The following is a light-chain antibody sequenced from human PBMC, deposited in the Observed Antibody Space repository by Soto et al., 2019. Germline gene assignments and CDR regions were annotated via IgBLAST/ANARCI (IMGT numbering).Light chain of an antibody. CDR2: GAS. CDR1: QSVSSSY. V-gene: IGKV3-20*01. Sequence: EIVLTQSPGTLSLSPGERATLSCRASQSVSSSYLAWYQQKPGQAPRLLIYGASSRATGITDRFSGSGSGTDFPLTISRLEPEDFAVYYCQQYGSSPRTFGQGTKLEIK. J-gene: IGKJ2*01. CDR3: QQYGSSPRT.